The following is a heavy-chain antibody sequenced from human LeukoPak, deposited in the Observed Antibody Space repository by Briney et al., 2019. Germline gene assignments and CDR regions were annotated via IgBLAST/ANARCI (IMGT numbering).Heavy chain of an antibody. CDR2: INHSGST. V-gene: IGHV4-34*01. J-gene: IGHJ5*02. D-gene: IGHD3-10*01. Sequence: SETLSLTCAVYGGSFSGYYWSWIRHPPWKGLEWIGEINHSGSTNYNPSLKSRVTISVDTSKNQFSLKLSSVTAADTAVYYCARRSPYYYGSRNWFDPWGQGTLVTVSS. CDR1: GGSFSGYY. CDR3: ARRSPYYYGSRNWFDP.